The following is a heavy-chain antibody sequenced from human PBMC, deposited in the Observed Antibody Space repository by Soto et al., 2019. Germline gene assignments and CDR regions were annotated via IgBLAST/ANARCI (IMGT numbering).Heavy chain of an antibody. CDR3: AIDCVGSTPFDY. CDR2: IHSDGSST. D-gene: IGHD1-26*01. J-gene: IGHJ4*02. Sequence: EVQLVESGGGLVQPGGSLRLSCAASGFTFSSYWMHWVRQAPGKGLVWVSRIHSDGSSTAYADSVKGRFTISRDNAKNTLYLQMNSLRAEDTAVYYCAIDCVGSTPFDYWGQGTLVTVSS. CDR1: GFTFSSYW. V-gene: IGHV3-74*01.